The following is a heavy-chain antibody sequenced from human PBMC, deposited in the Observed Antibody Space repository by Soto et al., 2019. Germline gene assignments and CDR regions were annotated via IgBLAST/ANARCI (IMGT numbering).Heavy chain of an antibody. Sequence: SVKVSCKASGYTFTSYGISWVRQAPGQGLEWMGWISAYNGNTNYAQKLQGRVTITTDTSTSTAYMELSSLRSDDTAVYYCARVGGGSSYLSEFDYWGQGTLVTVSS. CDR1: GYTFTSYG. CDR3: ARVGGGSSYLSEFDY. J-gene: IGHJ4*02. V-gene: IGHV1-18*01. D-gene: IGHD6-6*01. CDR2: ISAYNGNT.